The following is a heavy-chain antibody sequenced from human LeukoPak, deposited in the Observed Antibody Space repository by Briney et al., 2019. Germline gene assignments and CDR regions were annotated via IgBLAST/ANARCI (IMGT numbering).Heavy chain of an antibody. Sequence: GGSLRLSCAASGFTFTSYAMSWVRQAPGKGLEWVSGISGSGGGTYYADSVKGRFTISRDNSKNTLYVQIKSLRADDTAVYYCAKGPRGDCSGGSCPGDSWGQGTLVTVSS. CDR2: ISGSGGGT. CDR1: GFTFTSYA. J-gene: IGHJ4*02. D-gene: IGHD2-15*01. CDR3: AKGPRGDCSGGSCPGDS. V-gene: IGHV3-23*01.